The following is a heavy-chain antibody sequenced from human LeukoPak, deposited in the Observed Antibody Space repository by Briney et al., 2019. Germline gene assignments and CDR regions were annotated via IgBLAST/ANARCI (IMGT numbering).Heavy chain of an antibody. CDR2: ISSSSSYI. J-gene: IGHJ6*03. CDR3: ARELYYYYYMDV. Sequence: PGGSLRLSCAASGFTFSSYSMNWVRQAPGKGLEWVSSISSSSSYIYYADSVKGRFTISRDHAKNSLYLQMNSLRAEDTAVYYCARELYYYYYMDVWGKGTTVTVSS. V-gene: IGHV3-21*01. CDR1: GFTFSSYS.